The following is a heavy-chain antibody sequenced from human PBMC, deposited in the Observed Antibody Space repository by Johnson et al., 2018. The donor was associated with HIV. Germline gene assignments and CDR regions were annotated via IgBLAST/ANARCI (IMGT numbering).Heavy chain of an antibody. V-gene: IGHV3-74*01. CDR2: INTDGSAT. CDR3: AKDRDSYGYGGAFDV. D-gene: IGHD5-18*01. CDR1: GFTFSSYA. J-gene: IGHJ3*01. Sequence: VQLVESGGGLVQPGGSLRLSCAASGFTFSSYAMHWVRQAPGKGLVWVSRINTDGSATTYADSVKGRFTISRDNSKNPLYLQMKSLRAEDTAVYYCAKDRDSYGYGGAFDVWGQGTMVTVSS.